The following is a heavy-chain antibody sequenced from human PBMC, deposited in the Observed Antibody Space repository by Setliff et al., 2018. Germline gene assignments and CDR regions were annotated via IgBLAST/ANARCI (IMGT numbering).Heavy chain of an antibody. D-gene: IGHD2-15*01. Sequence: SVKVSCKASGGTFSRSAISWVRQAPGQGLEWMGGIIPIFGTPTYAQKFQGRVTIIADESTSTTYMELSSLRSEDTAVYYCARSSSFRGPCTGGSCSDFDAWGQGSLVTVSS. J-gene: IGHJ4*02. CDR2: IIPIFGTP. CDR3: ARSSSFRGPCTGGSCSDFDA. V-gene: IGHV1-69*13. CDR1: GGTFSRSA.